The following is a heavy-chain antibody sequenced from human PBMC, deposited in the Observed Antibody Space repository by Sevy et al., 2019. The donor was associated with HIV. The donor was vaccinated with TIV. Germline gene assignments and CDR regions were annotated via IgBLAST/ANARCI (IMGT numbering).Heavy chain of an antibody. D-gene: IGHD3-3*01. Sequence: GGSLTLLCAASVLPECDHHMVGVRDAPGRGGEGLGRTKKKANTDTTEYAASVKGRFTISSDDSWNSMYLQMNSLKTEDTAVYYCVGSNKNYDLNSWGQGTLVTVSS. CDR1: VLPECDHH. V-gene: IGHV3-72*01. J-gene: IGHJ4*02. CDR2: TKKKANTDTT. CDR3: VGSNKNYDLNS.